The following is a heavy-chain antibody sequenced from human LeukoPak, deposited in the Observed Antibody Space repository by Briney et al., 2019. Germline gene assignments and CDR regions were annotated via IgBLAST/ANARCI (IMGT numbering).Heavy chain of an antibody. J-gene: IGHJ4*02. V-gene: IGHV3-23*01. CDR2: ISGSGGST. CDR1: GFTFSSYA. Sequence: GGSLRLSCAASGFTFSSYAMSWVRQAPGKGLEWVSAISGSGGSTYYADSVKGRFTISRDNSKNTLYLQMNSLRAEDTAVYYCAKGTQVLLWFGELQGFDYWGQGTLVTVSS. D-gene: IGHD3-10*01. CDR3: AKGTQVLLWFGELQGFDY.